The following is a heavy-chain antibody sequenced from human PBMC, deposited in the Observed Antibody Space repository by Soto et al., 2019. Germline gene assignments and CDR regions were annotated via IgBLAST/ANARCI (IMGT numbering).Heavy chain of an antibody. J-gene: IGHJ4*02. CDR3: ASLHLGELSFDY. V-gene: IGHV1-69*02. CDR2: IIPILGIA. Sequence: SVKVSCKASGGTFSSYTISWVRQAPGQGLEWMGRIIPILGIANYAQKFQGRVTITADKSTSTAYMELSSLRSEDTAVYYCASLHLGELSFDYWGQGTLVTVSS. D-gene: IGHD3-16*02. CDR1: GGTFSSYT.